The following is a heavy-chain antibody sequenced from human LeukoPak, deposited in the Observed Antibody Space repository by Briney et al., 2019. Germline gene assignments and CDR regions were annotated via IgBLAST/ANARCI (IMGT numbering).Heavy chain of an antibody. V-gene: IGHV4-34*01. D-gene: IGHD2-21*01. CDR1: DESLSGYY. CDR2: IYRSTFI. J-gene: IGHJ1*01. Sequence: NASETLSLTCAVYDESLSGYYCFWIRQPPGKPLEWIGEIYRSTFINYNPSLKSRVTISMDTSKNQFSLKVPSVTAADTAVYYCGIVATTRQYWGQGTLVTVSS. CDR3: GIVATTRQY.